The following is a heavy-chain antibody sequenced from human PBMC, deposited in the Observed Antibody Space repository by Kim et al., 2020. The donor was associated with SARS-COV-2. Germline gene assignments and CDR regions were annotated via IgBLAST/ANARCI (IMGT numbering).Heavy chain of an antibody. D-gene: IGHD1-20*01. Sequence: YYADSVKGRFTISRDNYKDTLYLQMSSLRPEDTAVYYCALIRHRYTEIDCWGQGTLVTVSS. V-gene: IGHV3-64D*09. J-gene: IGHJ4*02. CDR3: ALIRHRYTEIDC.